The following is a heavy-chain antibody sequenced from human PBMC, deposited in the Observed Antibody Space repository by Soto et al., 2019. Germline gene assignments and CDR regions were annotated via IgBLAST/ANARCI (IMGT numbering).Heavy chain of an antibody. CDR2: TYYRSKWYN. CDR3: ARGRGGWSLDY. V-gene: IGHV6-1*01. J-gene: IGHJ4*02. D-gene: IGHD6-19*01. Sequence: PSYTRSLTCAISGYSVSSNSATWKSIRQSPSRGLEWLGRTYYRSKWYNDYAVSVKSRITINPDTSKNQFSLQLNSVTPEDTAVYYCARGRGGWSLDYWGQGTLVTVSS. CDR1: GYSVSSNSAT.